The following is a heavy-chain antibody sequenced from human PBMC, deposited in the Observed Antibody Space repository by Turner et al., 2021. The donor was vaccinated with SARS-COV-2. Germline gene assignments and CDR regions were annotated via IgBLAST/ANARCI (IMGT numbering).Heavy chain of an antibody. J-gene: IGHJ4*02. CDR2: IYYSGST. Sequence: QLQLQESGPGLLKPSETLSLTCTVSGGSISSSTYYWGWIRQPPGKGLEWIGSIYYSGSTDYNPSLKSRVTISVDTSKNQFYLKLSSVTAADTAVYYCARTYYDFWSGYYGTPGYFDYWGQGTLVTVSS. D-gene: IGHD3-3*01. CDR1: GGSISSSTYY. V-gene: IGHV4-39*01. CDR3: ARTYYDFWSGYYGTPGYFDY.